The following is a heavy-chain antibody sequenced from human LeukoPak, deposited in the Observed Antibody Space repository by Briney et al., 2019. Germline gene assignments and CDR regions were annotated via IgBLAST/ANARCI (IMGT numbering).Heavy chain of an antibody. J-gene: IGHJ4*02. D-gene: IGHD6-13*01. CDR1: GFTVSSNH. CDR2: IYSGGTT. Sequence: PGGSLRLSCAASGFTVSSNHMSWVRQAPGKGLVWVSVIYSGGTTYYADSVKGRFTISRDNSKNTLYLQMNSLRAEDTAVYYCARLSSSWSEASDYWGQGTLVTVSS. CDR3: ARLSSSWSEASDY. V-gene: IGHV3-66*04.